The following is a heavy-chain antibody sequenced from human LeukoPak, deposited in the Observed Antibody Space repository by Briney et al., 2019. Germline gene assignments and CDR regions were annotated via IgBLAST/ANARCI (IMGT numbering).Heavy chain of an antibody. J-gene: IGHJ4*02. Sequence: SETLSLTCAVYGGSFSGYYWSWIRQPPGKGLEWIGYIYYSGSTYYNPSLKSRVTISVDTSKTQFSLKLSSVTAADTAVYYCARAQGARYSGYGVDYWGQGTLVTVSS. CDR1: GGSFSGYY. D-gene: IGHD5-12*01. CDR2: IYYSGST. CDR3: ARAQGARYSGYGVDY. V-gene: IGHV4-59*12.